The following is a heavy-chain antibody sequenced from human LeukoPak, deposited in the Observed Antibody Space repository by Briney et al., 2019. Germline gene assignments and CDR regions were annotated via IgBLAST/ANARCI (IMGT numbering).Heavy chain of an antibody. D-gene: IGHD1-26*01. V-gene: IGHV3-9*01. CDR1: GFTFDDYA. Sequence: GGSLRLSCAASGFTFDDYAMHWVRQAPGKGLEWVSGISWNSGSIGYADSVKGRFTISRDNAKNSLYLQMNSLRAEDTALYYCAKAEPPGRYYYYGMDVCGKGSTVTVYS. J-gene: IGHJ6*04. CDR2: ISWNSGSI. CDR3: AKAEPPGRYYYYGMDV.